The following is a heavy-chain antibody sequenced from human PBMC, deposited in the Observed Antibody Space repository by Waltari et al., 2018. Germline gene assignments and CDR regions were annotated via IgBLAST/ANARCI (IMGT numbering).Heavy chain of an antibody. Sequence: VQLXESGGGXVQPGGSLRXSCAASGFTVSNNYMSWVRQAPGXGLEWXSLIYXGGYTQYADSXKGRFTISRDNSKNTLYXQMNSLRVXDTAVXYCASGLGYMDXWGQGTLVTVSS. D-gene: IGHD1-1*01. CDR1: GFTVSNNY. CDR3: ASGLGYMDX. CDR2: IYXGGYT. V-gene: IGHV3-66*02. J-gene: IGHJ4*02.